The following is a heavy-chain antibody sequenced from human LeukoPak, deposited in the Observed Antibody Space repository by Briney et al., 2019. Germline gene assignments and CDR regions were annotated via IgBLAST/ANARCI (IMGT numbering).Heavy chain of an antibody. CDR1: GGSISSYY. V-gene: IGHV4-59*08. CDR2: IYYSGST. D-gene: IGHD6-19*01. CDR3: ARRVYSSGWYDGFDI. Sequence: PSETLSLICTVSGGSISSYYWSWIRQPPGKGLEWIGYIYYSGSTNYNPSLKSRVSISVDTSKNQFSLKLSSVTAADTAVYYCARRVYSSGWYDGFDIWGQGTMVTVSS. J-gene: IGHJ3*02.